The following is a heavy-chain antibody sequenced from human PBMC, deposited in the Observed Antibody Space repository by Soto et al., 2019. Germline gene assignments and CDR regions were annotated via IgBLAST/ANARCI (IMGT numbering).Heavy chain of an antibody. V-gene: IGHV4-34*01. CDR2: INHSGRT. CDR3: AREGALLFGGNSDYYSTMDV. D-gene: IGHD2-21*02. J-gene: IGHJ6*02. Sequence: SETLSLTCAVYGGSFSGYYWSCIRQPPGKGLEWIGEINHSGRTNYNPSLKSRVTISIDTSKNQFSLKLSSLTAADTAFYYCAREGALLFGGNSDYYSTMDVWGQGTTVTVSS. CDR1: GGSFSGYY.